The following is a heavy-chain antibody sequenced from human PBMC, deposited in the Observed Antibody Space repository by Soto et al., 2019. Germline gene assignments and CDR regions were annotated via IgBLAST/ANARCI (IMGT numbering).Heavy chain of an antibody. V-gene: IGHV4-34*01. Sequence: SETLSLTCAVYGGSFSGYYWSWIRQPPGKGLEWIGEINHSGSTNYNPSLKSRVTISVDTSKNQFSLKLSSVTAADTAVYYCARGVSSSWYHRYHHYRLAVWGQGTTVTVSS. CDR1: GGSFSGYY. D-gene: IGHD6-13*01. J-gene: IGHJ6*02. CDR2: INHSGST. CDR3: ARGVSSSWYHRYHHYRLAV.